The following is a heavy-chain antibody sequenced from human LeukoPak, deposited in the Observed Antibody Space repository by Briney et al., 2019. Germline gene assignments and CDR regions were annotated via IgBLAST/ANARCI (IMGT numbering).Heavy chain of an antibody. D-gene: IGHD1-14*01. Sequence: PSETLSLTCTVSGGSFSNYYWGWIRQPPGKGLEWIGSISYSGSASYNPSLKSRLTISVDTSKNQFSLKLSSVTAADTAIYYCARYGFFCIDYWGQGTLATVSS. CDR3: ARYGFFCIDY. CDR2: ISYSGSA. V-gene: IGHV4-59*01. CDR1: GGSFSNYY. J-gene: IGHJ4*02.